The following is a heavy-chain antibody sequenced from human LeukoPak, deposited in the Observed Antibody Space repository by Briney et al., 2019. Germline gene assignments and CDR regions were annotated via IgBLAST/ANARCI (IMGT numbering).Heavy chain of an antibody. J-gene: IGHJ4*02. CDR3: ASFGELRAFDY. D-gene: IGHD1-26*01. CDR2: IYTSGST. CDR1: GGSISSGSYY. Sequence: SETLSLTCTVSGGSISSGSYYWSWIRQPAGKGLEWIGRIYTSGSTNYNPSLKSRVTISVDTSKNQFSLKLSSVTAADTAVYYCASFGELRAFDYWGQGTLVTVSS. V-gene: IGHV4-61*02.